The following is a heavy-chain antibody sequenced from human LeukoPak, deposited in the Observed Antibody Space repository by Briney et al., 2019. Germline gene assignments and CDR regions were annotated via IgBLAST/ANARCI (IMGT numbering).Heavy chain of an antibody. CDR1: GYSISSGYY. CDR2: IYHSGST. Sequence: PSETLSLTCTVSGYSISSGYYWGWIRQPPGKGLEWIGSIYHSGSTYYNPSLKSRVSISVDTSKNQFSLKLSSVTAADTAVYYCARDQQIAAAGWYNWFDPWGQGTLVTVSS. D-gene: IGHD6-13*01. J-gene: IGHJ5*02. CDR3: ARDQQIAAAGWYNWFDP. V-gene: IGHV4-38-2*02.